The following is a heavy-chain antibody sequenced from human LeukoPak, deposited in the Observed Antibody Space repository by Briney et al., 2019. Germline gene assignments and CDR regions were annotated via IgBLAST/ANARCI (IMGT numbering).Heavy chain of an antibody. CDR1: GFTFSSYG. Sequence: GGSLRLSCAASGFTFSSYGMHWVRQAPGKGLEWVAIISYDGSNKYYADSVKGRFTISRDNSKNTLYLQMNGLRDEDTAVYYCARNEAWGQGALVTVSS. V-gene: IGHV3-30*03. CDR3: ARNEA. J-gene: IGHJ5*02. CDR2: ISYDGSNK.